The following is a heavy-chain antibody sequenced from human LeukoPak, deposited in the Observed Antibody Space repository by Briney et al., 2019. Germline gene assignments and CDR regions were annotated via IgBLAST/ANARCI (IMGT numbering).Heavy chain of an antibody. Sequence: PGGSLRLSCAASGFTFSSYAMSWVRQAPGKGLEWVSAISGSGGSTYYADSVKGRFTISRDNSKNTLYLQMNSLRAEDTAVYYWAKFLTHYVWGSYHADAFDIWGQGTMVTVSS. CDR1: GFTFSSYA. CDR3: AKFLTHYVWGSYHADAFDI. V-gene: IGHV3-23*01. D-gene: IGHD3-16*01. CDR2: ISGSGGST. J-gene: IGHJ3*02.